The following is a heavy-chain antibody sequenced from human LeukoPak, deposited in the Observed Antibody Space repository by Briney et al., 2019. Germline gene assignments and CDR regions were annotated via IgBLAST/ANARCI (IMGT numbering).Heavy chain of an antibody. CDR1: GFTFSSYA. Sequence: GGSLKLSCAASGFTFSSYAMSWVRQAPGKGLEWVSAISGSGGSTDYADSVKGRFTISRDNAKNSLYLQMSSLRAEDTAMFYCARGHRYYYDSSGYYPVDYWGQGTLVTV. CDR2: ISGSGGST. V-gene: IGHV3-23*01. J-gene: IGHJ4*02. D-gene: IGHD3-22*01. CDR3: ARGHRYYYDSSGYYPVDY.